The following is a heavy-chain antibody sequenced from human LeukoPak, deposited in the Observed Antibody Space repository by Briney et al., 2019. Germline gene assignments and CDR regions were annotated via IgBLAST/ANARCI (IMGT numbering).Heavy chain of an antibody. J-gene: IGHJ5*02. CDR1: GGSFSGYY. D-gene: IGHD1-1*01. CDR2: INHSGST. Sequence: SETLSLTCAVYGGSFSGYYWSWIRQPPGKGLEWIGEINHSGSTNYNPSLKSRVTISVDTSKNHFSLKLSSVTAADTAVYYCARGRITKYNWFDPWGQGTLVTVSS. CDR3: ARGRITKYNWFDP. V-gene: IGHV4-34*01.